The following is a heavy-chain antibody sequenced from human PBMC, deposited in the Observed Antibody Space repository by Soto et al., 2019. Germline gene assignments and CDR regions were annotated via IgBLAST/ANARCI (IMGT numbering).Heavy chain of an antibody. D-gene: IGHD3-22*01. CDR2: IYHSGST. J-gene: IGHJ4*02. V-gene: IGHV4-4*02. CDR1: GGSISSSNW. Sequence: TCAVSGGSISSSNWWSWVRQPPGKGLEWIGEIYHSGSTNYNPSLKSRVTISVDKSKNQFSLKLSSVTAADTAVYYCAREINYYDSSGSSRRYFDYWGQGTLVTVSS. CDR3: AREINYYDSSGSSRRYFDY.